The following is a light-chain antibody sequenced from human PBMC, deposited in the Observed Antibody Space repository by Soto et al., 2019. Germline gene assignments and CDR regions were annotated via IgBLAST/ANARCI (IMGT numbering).Light chain of an antibody. Sequence: DIVLTQSPSTLSLSLGDRATISCRASQTVSNYLAWYQQKPGQAPKLLIYNASNMTRGVPARFRGRGSGPEFTRPLRRLEPEDFAVYYCQHYRGFGQGTKVDIK. V-gene: IGKV3-11*01. CDR3: QHYRG. J-gene: IGKJ1*01. CDR2: NAS. CDR1: QTVSNY.